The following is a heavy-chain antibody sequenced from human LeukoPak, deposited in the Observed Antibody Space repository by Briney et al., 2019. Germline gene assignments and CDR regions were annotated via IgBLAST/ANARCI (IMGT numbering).Heavy chain of an antibody. Sequence: GGSLRLSCAAFGFTFSDYYMSWIRQAPGKGLEWVSYISSSGSTIYYADSVKGRFTISRDNAKNSLYLQMNSLRAEDTAVYYWARDLRMGYFDYWGQGTLVTVSS. CDR1: GFTFSDYY. V-gene: IGHV3-11*04. J-gene: IGHJ4*02. CDR3: ARDLRMGYFDY. D-gene: IGHD2-8*01. CDR2: ISSSGSTI.